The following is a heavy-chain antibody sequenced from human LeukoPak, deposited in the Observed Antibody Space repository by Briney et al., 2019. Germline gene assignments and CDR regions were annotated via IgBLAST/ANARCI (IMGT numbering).Heavy chain of an antibody. D-gene: IGHD1-1*01. CDR3: AKGRNWNRNAFDI. CDR2: ISGSGGST. Sequence: GGSLRLSCAGSGFTFSSSAMTWVRQAPGKGLEWVSAISGSGGSTYYADSVKGRFTISRDNSKNTLFLQMNSLRAEDTAVYYCAKGRNWNRNAFDIWGPGTMLTVSS. V-gene: IGHV3-23*01. CDR1: GFTFSSSA. J-gene: IGHJ3*02.